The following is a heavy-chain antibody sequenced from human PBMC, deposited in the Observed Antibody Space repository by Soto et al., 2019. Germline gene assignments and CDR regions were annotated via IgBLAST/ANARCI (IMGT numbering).Heavy chain of an antibody. Sequence: PGGSLRLSCAASGFTFSSYAMHWVRQAPGKGLEWVAVISYDGSNKYYADSVKGRFTISRDNSKNTLYLQMNSLRAEDTAVYYCARDLGYSSGWYWSNSDYYYYGMDVWGQGTTVTVSS. CDR2: ISYDGSNK. V-gene: IGHV3-30-3*01. J-gene: IGHJ6*02. D-gene: IGHD6-19*01. CDR3: ARDLGYSSGWYWSNSDYYYYGMDV. CDR1: GFTFSSYA.